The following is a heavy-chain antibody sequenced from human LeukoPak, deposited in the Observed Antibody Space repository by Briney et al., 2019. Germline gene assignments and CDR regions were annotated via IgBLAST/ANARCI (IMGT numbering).Heavy chain of an antibody. CDR3: AREGAHCSSTSCYDY. CDR2: IIPIFGTA. CDR1: GGTFSSYA. V-gene: IGHV1-69*05. Sequence: GASVKVSCTASGGTFSSYAISWVRQAPGQGLEWMGGIIPIFGTANYAQKFQGRVTITTDESTSTAYMELSSLRSEDTAVYYCAREGAHCSSTSCYDYWGQGTLVTVSS. J-gene: IGHJ4*02. D-gene: IGHD2-2*01.